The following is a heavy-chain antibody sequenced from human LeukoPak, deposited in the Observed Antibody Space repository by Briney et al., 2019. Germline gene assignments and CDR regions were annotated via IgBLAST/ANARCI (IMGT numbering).Heavy chain of an antibody. CDR3: ANDYRSGSFHDF. J-gene: IGHJ4*02. Sequence: GGSLRLSCAASGFAFSSYAMSWVRQTPGKGLEWVSVISRRDDYTYYADSVKGRFTISRDNSKNTLYLQMNTLRAEDTAVYYCANDYRSGSFHDFWGQGTLVIVSS. D-gene: IGHD3-10*01. CDR2: ISRRDDYT. CDR1: GFAFSSYA. V-gene: IGHV3-23*01.